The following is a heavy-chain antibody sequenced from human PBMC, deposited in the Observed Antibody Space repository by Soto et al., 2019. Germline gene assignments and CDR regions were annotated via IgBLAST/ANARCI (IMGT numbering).Heavy chain of an antibody. CDR1: GFTFRNYG. V-gene: IGHV3-48*01. CDR3: ARDYSRYGPFVY. CDR2: IGLGSSTK. J-gene: IGHJ4*02. Sequence: GGSLRLSCAASGFTFRNYGMNWVRQAPGKGLEWVSYIGLGSSTKYYADSVEGRFTISRDNAKNSLYLQMNSLRAEDTAVYYCARDYSRYGPFVYWGQGTLVTVSS. D-gene: IGHD2-2*01.